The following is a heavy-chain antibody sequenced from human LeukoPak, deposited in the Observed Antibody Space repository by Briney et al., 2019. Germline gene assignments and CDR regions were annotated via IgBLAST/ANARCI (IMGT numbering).Heavy chain of an antibody. CDR3: ARVGTATTFSYFDY. CDR2: IYHSGST. Sequence: SETLSLTCTVSGYSINSGYYWGWIRQPPGKGLECIGSIYHSGSTYSNPSLKSRVSISVDTSKNQFSLKLSSVTAADTAVYYCARVGTATTFSYFDYWGQGTLVTVS. CDR1: GYSINSGYY. V-gene: IGHV4-38-2*02. J-gene: IGHJ4*02. D-gene: IGHD1-26*01.